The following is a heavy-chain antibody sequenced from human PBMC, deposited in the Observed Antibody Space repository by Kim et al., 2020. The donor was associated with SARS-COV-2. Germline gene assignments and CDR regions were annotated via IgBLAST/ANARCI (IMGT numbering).Heavy chain of an antibody. CDR2: IFYTGST. CDR1: GGSISCGSDY. Sequence: SETLSLTCTVSGGSISCGSDYWGWIRQPPGKGLEWIGSIFYTGSTYYNPSLKSRVTISVDTSKNQFSLKVSSVTAADTAVYYCARADTRYYYYAMDVWG. V-gene: IGHV4-39*07. CDR3: ARADTRYYYYAMDV. J-gene: IGHJ6*02. D-gene: IGHD5-18*01.